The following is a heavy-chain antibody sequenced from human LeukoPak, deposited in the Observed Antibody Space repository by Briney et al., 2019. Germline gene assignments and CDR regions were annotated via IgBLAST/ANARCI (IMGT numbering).Heavy chain of an antibody. V-gene: IGHV1-2*02. CDR2: INPNSGGT. D-gene: IGHD5-12*01. CDR1: GYTFTGYY. Sequence: ASVKVSCKASGYTFTGYYMHWVRQAPGHGLEWMGWINPNSGGTNYAQKFQGRVTMTRDTSISTAYMELSRLRSDDTAVYYCARAGSGYETVCPYWGQGTLVTVSS. J-gene: IGHJ4*02. CDR3: ARAGSGYETVCPY.